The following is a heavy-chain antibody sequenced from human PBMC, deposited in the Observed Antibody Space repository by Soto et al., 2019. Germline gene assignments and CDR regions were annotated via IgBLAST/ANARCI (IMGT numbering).Heavy chain of an antibody. CDR3: AKDLRKVRWELLTRSYYFDY. J-gene: IGHJ4*02. D-gene: IGHD1-26*01. CDR2: ISGSGGST. CDR1: GFTFSSYA. Sequence: GGSLRLSCAASGFTFSSYAMSWVRQAPGKGLEWVSAISGSGGSTYYADSVKGRFTISRDNSKNTLYLQMNSLRAEDTAVYYCAKDLRKVRWELLTRSYYFDYWGQGTLVTVSS. V-gene: IGHV3-23*01.